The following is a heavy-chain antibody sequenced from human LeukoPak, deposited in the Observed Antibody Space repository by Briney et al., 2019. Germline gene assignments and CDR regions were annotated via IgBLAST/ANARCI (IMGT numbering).Heavy chain of an antibody. D-gene: IGHD1-26*01. J-gene: IGHJ4*02. Sequence: ASVKVSCKASGYTLTDYYMHWVRQAPGQGLEWIGWISPNSGGTMYVQKFQGRVTMTRDTSITTVYMELSGLSFDDTAVYYCARGGGRYSVDYWGQGTLVIVSS. CDR2: ISPNSGGT. CDR3: ARGGGRYSVDY. CDR1: GYTLTDYY. V-gene: IGHV1-2*02.